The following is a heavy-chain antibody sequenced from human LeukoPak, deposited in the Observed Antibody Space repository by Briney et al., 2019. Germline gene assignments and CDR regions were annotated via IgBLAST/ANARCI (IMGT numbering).Heavy chain of an antibody. J-gene: IGHJ4*02. Sequence: ASVKVSCKASGYTFTSYGISWVRQAPGQGLEWMGWISAYNGNTNYAQKLQGRVTMTTDTSTSTAYMELRSLRSDDTAVYYCARTPSGSYCLYLDYWGQGTLVTVSS. CDR2: ISAYNGNT. CDR3: ARTPSGSYCLYLDY. D-gene: IGHD1-26*01. CDR1: GYTFTSYG. V-gene: IGHV1-18*01.